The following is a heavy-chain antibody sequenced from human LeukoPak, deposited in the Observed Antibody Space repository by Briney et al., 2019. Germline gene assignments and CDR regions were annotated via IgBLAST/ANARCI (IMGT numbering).Heavy chain of an antibody. V-gene: IGHV3-48*01. Sequence: GGSLRLSCAASGFSFSSYSIKWVRQGPGKGLEWVSYISGDGNAKHYTDSVKGRFTISRDNAKNALYLQMNSLRAEDTAVYFCARDYVYAFDYWGQGTLVTVSS. J-gene: IGHJ4*02. CDR2: ISGDGNAK. CDR1: GFSFSSYS. D-gene: IGHD2/OR15-2a*01. CDR3: ARDYVYAFDY.